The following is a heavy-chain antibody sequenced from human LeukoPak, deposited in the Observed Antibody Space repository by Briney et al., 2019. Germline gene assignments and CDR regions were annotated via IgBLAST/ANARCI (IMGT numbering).Heavy chain of an antibody. V-gene: IGHV3-7*01. CDR1: GFTFSSYG. Sequence: GGSLRLSCAASGFTFSSYGMHWVRQAPGKGLEWLANIKQDGSETYYLDSVKGRFTVSRDNAKNSLYLQMNTLRAEDTAIYYCARDPRYSYDDSGTFDSWGQGTLVIVSS. J-gene: IGHJ4*02. CDR2: IKQDGSET. D-gene: IGHD3-22*01. CDR3: ARDPRYSYDDSGTFDS.